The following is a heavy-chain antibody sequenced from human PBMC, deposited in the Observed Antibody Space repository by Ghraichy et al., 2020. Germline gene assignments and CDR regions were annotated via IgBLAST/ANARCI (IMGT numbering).Heavy chain of an antibody. V-gene: IGHV3-21*01. CDR2: ISSSSTYV. D-gene: IGHD1-14*01. CDR1: GFTFGSYS. J-gene: IGHJ6*03. CDR3: ARDPETVYYMDV. Sequence: GESLNISCAASGFTFGSYSMNWVRQAPGKGLEWVSSISSSSTYVYYADSVKGRFTISRDNAENSLYLQMNSLRAEDSAVYYCARDPETVYYMDVWGKGTTVTVSS.